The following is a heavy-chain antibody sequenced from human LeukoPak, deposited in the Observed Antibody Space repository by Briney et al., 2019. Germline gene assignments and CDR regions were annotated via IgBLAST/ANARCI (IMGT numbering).Heavy chain of an antibody. V-gene: IGHV3-30*02. D-gene: IGHD1-26*01. Sequence: GGSLRLSCAASGFTFSSYGMHWVRQAPGKGLEWVAFIRYDGSNKYYADSVKGRFTISRDNSKNTLYLQMNSLRAEDTAVYYCAKVAFIVGATGPMDYWGQGTLVTVSS. CDR2: IRYDGSNK. J-gene: IGHJ4*02. CDR3: AKVAFIVGATGPMDY. CDR1: GFTFSSYG.